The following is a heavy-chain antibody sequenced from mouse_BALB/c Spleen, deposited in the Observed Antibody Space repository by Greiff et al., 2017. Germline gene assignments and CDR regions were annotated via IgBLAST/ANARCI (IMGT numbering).Heavy chain of an antibody. CDR2: ISDGGSYT. Sequence: DVKLVESGGGLVKPGGSLKLSCAASGFTFSDYYMYWVRQTPEKRLEWVATISDGGSYTYYPDSVKGRFTISRDNAKNNLYLQMSSLKSEDTAMYYCAREGEQPYYDHGGFAYWGQGTLVTVSA. CDR3: AREGEQPYYDHGGFAY. CDR1: GFTFSDYY. D-gene: IGHD1-1*02. V-gene: IGHV5-4*02. J-gene: IGHJ3*01.